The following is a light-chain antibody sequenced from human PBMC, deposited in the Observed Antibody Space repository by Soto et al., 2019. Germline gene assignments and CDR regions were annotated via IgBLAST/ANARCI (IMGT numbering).Light chain of an antibody. J-gene: IGKJ1*01. CDR3: QQYNSYWT. CDR1: QSIGRW. CDR2: DAS. V-gene: IGKV1-5*01. Sequence: DIQMTQSPSTLSASVGDRVTITCRASQSIGRWLAWYQQKPGKAPKVLIYDASTLKSGVPSRFSGSGSVTDFTLTISSLQPDDFAIYYCQQYNSYWTFGQGTKVEIK.